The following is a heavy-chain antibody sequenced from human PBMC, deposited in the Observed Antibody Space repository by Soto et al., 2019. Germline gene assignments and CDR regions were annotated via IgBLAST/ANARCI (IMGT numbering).Heavy chain of an antibody. V-gene: IGHV1-69*13. CDR2: IIPIFGTA. Sequence: ASVKVSCKASGRTFSSYAISWVRQAPGQGLEWMGGIIPIFGTANYAQKFQGRVTITADESTSTAYMELSSLRSEDTVAYYCARDILTYGGVDNWFDPWAQGTLVTVSS. CDR1: GRTFSSYA. D-gene: IGHD4-17*01. CDR3: ARDILTYGGVDNWFDP. J-gene: IGHJ5*02.